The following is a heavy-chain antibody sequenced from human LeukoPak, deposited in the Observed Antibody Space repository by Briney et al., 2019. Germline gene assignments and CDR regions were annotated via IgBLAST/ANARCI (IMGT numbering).Heavy chain of an antibody. D-gene: IGHD3-10*01. CDR2: IYHSGST. Sequence: SETLSLTCTVSGYSISSGYYWGWIRQPPGKGLEWIGSIYHSGSTYYNPSLKSRVTISVDTSKNQFSLKLSSVTAADTAVYYCAGQSLSRFVAFDIWGQGTMVTVFS. V-gene: IGHV4-38-2*02. CDR1: GYSISSGYY. CDR3: AGQSLSRFVAFDI. J-gene: IGHJ3*02.